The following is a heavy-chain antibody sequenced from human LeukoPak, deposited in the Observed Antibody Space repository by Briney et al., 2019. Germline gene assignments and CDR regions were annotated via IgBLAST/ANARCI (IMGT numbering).Heavy chain of an antibody. Sequence: SETLSLTCTVSGGSIRSNYWNWIRQSPGKGLEWIGYIHNSGNTNQNPSFNSRVTISVDTSKNQFSLKLSSVTAADTAVYYCARVRYYFDYWGQGTLVTVSS. CDR3: ARVRYYFDY. CDR2: IHNSGNT. J-gene: IGHJ4*02. CDR1: GGSIRSNY. V-gene: IGHV4-59*01.